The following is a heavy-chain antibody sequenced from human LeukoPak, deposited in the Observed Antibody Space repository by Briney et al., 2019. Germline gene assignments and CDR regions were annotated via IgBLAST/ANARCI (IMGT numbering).Heavy chain of an antibody. J-gene: IGHJ5*02. CDR2: IDSRGST. Sequence: SETLSLTCTVSGGSIGSSGDYWGWIRQPPGTDLEWIGSIDSRGSTYYKSSLKSRLTVSVDTSRNQFSLKLTSVTAADTAMYYCARQDLADFGRPNWFDPGGRGLLVPVS. CDR1: GGSIGSSGDY. V-gene: IGHV4-39*01. CDR3: ARQDLADFGRPNWFDP. D-gene: IGHD3-3*01.